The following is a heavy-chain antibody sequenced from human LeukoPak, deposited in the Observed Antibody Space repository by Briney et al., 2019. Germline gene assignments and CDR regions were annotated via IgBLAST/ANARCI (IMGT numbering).Heavy chain of an antibody. CDR3: ARVFGGYRYGAFDY. Sequence: PGGSLRLSCAASGFTFSSCAMSWVRQAPGKGLEWVSSLSGGGGTTFYADSVKGRFTISRDNSKNTLYLQMNSLRAEDTAVYYCARVFGGYRYGAFDYWGQGTLVTVSS. J-gene: IGHJ4*02. V-gene: IGHV3-23*01. CDR2: LSGGGGTT. D-gene: IGHD5-18*01. CDR1: GFTFSSCA.